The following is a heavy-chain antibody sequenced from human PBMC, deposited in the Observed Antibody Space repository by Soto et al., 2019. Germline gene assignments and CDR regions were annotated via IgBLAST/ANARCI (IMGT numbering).Heavy chain of an antibody. CDR3: ARDGSNPAVAVPFDY. Sequence: EVQLVESGGGLVKPGGSLRLSCAASGFTFSSYSMNWVRQAPGKGLEWVSSISSSSSYIYYADSVKGRFTISRDNAKNSLYLQMNSLRAEDTAVYYCARDGSNPAVAVPFDYWGQGTLVTVSS. CDR2: ISSSSSYI. V-gene: IGHV3-21*01. J-gene: IGHJ4*02. D-gene: IGHD6-19*01. CDR1: GFTFSSYS.